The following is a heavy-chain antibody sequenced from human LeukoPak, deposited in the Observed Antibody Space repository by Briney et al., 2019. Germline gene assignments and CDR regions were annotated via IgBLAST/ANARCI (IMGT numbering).Heavy chain of an antibody. D-gene: IGHD2-2*01. Sequence: GGSLRLSCAASGFTFSSYGMHWVRQAPGKGLEWVAFIRYDGSNKYYADSVKGRFTISRDNSKNTLYLQMNSLRAEDTAVYYCAKALVGGGWYYYYYMGVWGKGTTVTVSS. J-gene: IGHJ6*03. V-gene: IGHV3-30*02. CDR1: GFTFSSYG. CDR2: IRYDGSNK. CDR3: AKALVGGGWYYYYYMGV.